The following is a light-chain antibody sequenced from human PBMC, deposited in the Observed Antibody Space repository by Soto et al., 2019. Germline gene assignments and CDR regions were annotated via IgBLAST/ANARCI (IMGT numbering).Light chain of an antibody. V-gene: IGLV2-14*03. CDR1: SSDVGGYNF. CDR3: TSYTSSITYV. CDR2: DVS. J-gene: IGLJ1*01. Sequence: QSALTQPASVSGSSGQSITISCTGTSSDVGGYNFVSWYQHHPGKAPKLIIYDVSNRPSGVSNRFSGSKSGNTASLTISGLQAEDEADYYCTSYTSSITYVFGTGTKVTVL.